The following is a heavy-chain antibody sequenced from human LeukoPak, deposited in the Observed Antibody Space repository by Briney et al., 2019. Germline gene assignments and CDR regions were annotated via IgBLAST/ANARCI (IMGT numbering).Heavy chain of an antibody. CDR1: GFIFSSYS. CDR3: ARDLRSSGYYAFDY. J-gene: IGHJ4*02. V-gene: IGHV3-21*01. CDR2: ISSSSYI. Sequence: PGGSLRLSCVVSGFIFSSYSMNWVRQAPGKGLEWVSCISSSSYIYYADSVKGRFTTSRDNAKNSLYLQMNSLRAEDTAVYYCARDLRSSGYYAFDYWGQGTLVTVSS. D-gene: IGHD3-22*01.